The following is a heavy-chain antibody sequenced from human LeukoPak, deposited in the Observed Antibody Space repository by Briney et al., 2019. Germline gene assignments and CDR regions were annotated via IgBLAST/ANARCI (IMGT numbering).Heavy chain of an antibody. D-gene: IGHD1-26*01. CDR1: GGSISGYY. CDR3: ARLDSGSYFGWFDP. Sequence: SETLSLTCTVSGGSISGYYWSWIRQPPGKGLEWIGYIYYSGSTNYNPSLESRVTISVDTSNNQFSLKLSSVTAADTAVYYCARLDSGSYFGWFDPWGQGTLVTVSS. V-gene: IGHV4-59*08. CDR2: IYYSGST. J-gene: IGHJ5*02.